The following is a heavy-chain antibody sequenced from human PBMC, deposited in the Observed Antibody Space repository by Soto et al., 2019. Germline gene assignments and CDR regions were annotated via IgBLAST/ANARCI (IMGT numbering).Heavy chain of an antibody. V-gene: IGHV1-69*13. CDR1: GGTFSSYS. CDR2: IIPIFGTA. D-gene: IGHD1-7*01. CDR3: ARAGTTAYYYYGMDV. J-gene: IGHJ6*02. Sequence: SVKVSCKASGGTFSSYSISWVLQAPGQGLEWMGGIIPIFGTANYAQKFQGRVTITADESASTAYMELSSLRSEDTAVYYCARAGTTAYYYYGMDVWGQGTTVTVSS.